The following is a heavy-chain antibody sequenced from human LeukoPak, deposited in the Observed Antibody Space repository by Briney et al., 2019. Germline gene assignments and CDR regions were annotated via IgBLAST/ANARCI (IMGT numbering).Heavy chain of an antibody. Sequence: GGSLRLSCAASGFTFSSYAMYWVRQAPGKGLEWVSGIFGSGGSTHYADSVKGRFTISRDNSKNTLYLQMNSLRAEDTAVYYCAKDRTMIVADFDYWGQGTLVTVSS. J-gene: IGHJ4*02. CDR2: IFGSGGST. CDR1: GFTFSSYA. V-gene: IGHV3-23*01. CDR3: AKDRTMIVADFDY. D-gene: IGHD3-22*01.